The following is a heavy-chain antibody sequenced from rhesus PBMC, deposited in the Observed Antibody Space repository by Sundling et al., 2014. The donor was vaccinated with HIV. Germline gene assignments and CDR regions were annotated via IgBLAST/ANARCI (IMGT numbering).Heavy chain of an antibody. J-gene: IGHJ4*01. Sequence: QVTLKESGPALVKPTQTLTLTCTFSGFSLSTSGMGVGWIRQPPGKTLDWLAHIYWDDDKRYSTSLKSRLTISKDTSKNQVVLTMTNMDPVDTATYFCARSTTGTTDYWGQGVLVTVSS. V-gene: IGHV2-174*02. D-gene: IGHD1-26*01. CDR1: GFSLSTSGMG. CDR3: ARSTTGTTDY. CDR2: IYWDDDK.